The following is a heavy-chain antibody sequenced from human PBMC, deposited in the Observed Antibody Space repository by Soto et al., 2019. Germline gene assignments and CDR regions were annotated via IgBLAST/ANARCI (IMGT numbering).Heavy chain of an antibody. J-gene: IGHJ4*02. D-gene: IGHD6-13*01. CDR1: GYTFTGYY. V-gene: IGHV1-2*04. CDR3: ARDRIQPWYSRSWYYFAY. CDR2: INPNSGGT. Sequence: ASVKVSCKASGYTFTGYYIHWVRQAPGQGLEWMGWINPNSGGTNYAQKFQGWVTMTRDTSISTAYMELSRLRSDDTAVYYCARDRIQPWYSRSWYYFAYWGQGTLVTVSS.